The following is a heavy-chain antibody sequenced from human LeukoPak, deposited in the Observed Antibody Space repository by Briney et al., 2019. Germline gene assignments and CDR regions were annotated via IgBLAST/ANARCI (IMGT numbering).Heavy chain of an antibody. CDR2: VYARGNT. Sequence: SETLSLTCNVSGGSISSYYWSWIRQPAGQGLEWIGRVYARGNTNYNPSLKSRVTMSVDTSKSQFSLKLSSVTAADTAVYFCASSGLTYAFDIWGQGTMVTVSS. CDR3: ASSGLTYAFDI. CDR1: GGSISSYY. V-gene: IGHV4-4*07. D-gene: IGHD3/OR15-3a*01. J-gene: IGHJ3*02.